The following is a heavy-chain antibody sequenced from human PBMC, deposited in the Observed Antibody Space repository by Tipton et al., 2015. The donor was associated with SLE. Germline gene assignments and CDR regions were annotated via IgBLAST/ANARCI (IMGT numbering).Heavy chain of an antibody. Sequence: TLSLTCTVSGGSISSGTYYWTWIRQPAGKGLEWIGRIYTSGSTNYNPSLKSRITISADTSKNQFSLKLNSVTAADTAVYYCARGHPGNSFDYWGQGTLVTVSS. CDR3: ARGHPGNSFDY. CDR2: IYTSGST. D-gene: IGHD1-14*01. V-gene: IGHV4-61*02. CDR1: GGSISSGTYY. J-gene: IGHJ4*02.